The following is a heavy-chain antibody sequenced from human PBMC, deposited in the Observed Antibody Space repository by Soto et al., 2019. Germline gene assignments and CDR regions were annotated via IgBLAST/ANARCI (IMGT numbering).Heavy chain of an antibody. CDR1: GGSISSSSYY. Sequence: QLQLQESGPGLVKPSETLSLTCTVSGGSISSSSYYWGWIRQPPGKGLAWIGNIYYSGNTYYNPSLESRVTISVDTSKNQFSLKLSSVTVADTAVYYCARRGRDDQPFDYWGQGTLVTVSS. D-gene: IGHD1-26*01. CDR2: IYYSGNT. V-gene: IGHV4-39*01. J-gene: IGHJ4*02. CDR3: ARRGRDDQPFDY.